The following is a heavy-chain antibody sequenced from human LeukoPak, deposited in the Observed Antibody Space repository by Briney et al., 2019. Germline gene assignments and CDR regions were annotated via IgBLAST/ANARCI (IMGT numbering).Heavy chain of an antibody. D-gene: IGHD5-12*01. Sequence: PGGSLRLSCAASGFTFSSYSMNWVRQAPGKGLEWVSSISSSSSYIYYADSVKGRFTISRDNAKNSLCLQMNSLGAEDTAVYYCAKDGRYSGYDFSFDYWGQGTLVTVSS. V-gene: IGHV3-21*01. CDR3: AKDGRYSGYDFSFDY. J-gene: IGHJ4*02. CDR2: ISSSSSYI. CDR1: GFTFSSYS.